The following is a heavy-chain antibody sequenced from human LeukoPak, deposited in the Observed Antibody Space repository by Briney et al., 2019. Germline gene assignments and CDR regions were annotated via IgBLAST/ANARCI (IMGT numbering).Heavy chain of an antibody. CDR1: GFTFSDYY. J-gene: IGHJ3*02. CDR3: ARDYSGYDFAFDI. V-gene: IGHV3-53*01. D-gene: IGHD5-12*01. Sequence: GGSRRLSCAASGFTFSDYYMSWIRQAPGKGLEWVSVIYSGGSTYYADSVKGRFTISRDNSKNTLYLQMNSLRAEDTAVYYCARDYSGYDFAFDIWGQGTMVTVSS. CDR2: IYSGGST.